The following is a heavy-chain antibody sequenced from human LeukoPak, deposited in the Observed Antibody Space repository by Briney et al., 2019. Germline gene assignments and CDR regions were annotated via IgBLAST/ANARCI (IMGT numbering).Heavy chain of an antibody. CDR3: ARHLTYGGWNS. V-gene: IGHV3-74*01. Sequence: GGSLRLSCAASGFTFSTYWMQWVRQAPGKGLVWVSRISNVGSSTGYADFVKGRFTISRDNAKNTLYLQMNSLRAEDTAVYFCARHLTYGGWNSWGQGTQVTVSS. CDR2: ISNVGSST. D-gene: IGHD4-23*01. J-gene: IGHJ4*02. CDR1: GFTFSTYW.